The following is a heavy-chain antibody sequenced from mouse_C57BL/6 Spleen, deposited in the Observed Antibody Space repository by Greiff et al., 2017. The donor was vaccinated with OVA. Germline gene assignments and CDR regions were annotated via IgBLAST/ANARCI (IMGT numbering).Heavy chain of an antibody. D-gene: IGHD2-1*01. Sequence: VQLQQSGAELVRPGASVKLSCTASGFNIKDYYMHWGKQRPEQGLEWIGRIDPEDGDTEYAPKFQGKATMTADTSSNTHYLQLSSLTSEDTAVYYCTAYGNYYFDYWGQGTTLTVSS. CDR1: GFNIKDYY. CDR3: TAYGNYYFDY. V-gene: IGHV14-1*01. J-gene: IGHJ2*01. CDR2: IDPEDGDT.